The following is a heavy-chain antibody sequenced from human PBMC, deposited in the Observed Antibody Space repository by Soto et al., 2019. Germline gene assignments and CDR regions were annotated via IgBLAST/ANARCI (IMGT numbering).Heavy chain of an antibody. Sequence: EVQLVESGGGLVQPGGSLRLSCAASGFTISSYLMSWVRQAPGKGLEWVANIKQDGSEKYNVDSVKGRFTISRDNAKNSLYLQMNGLRAEDTAVYYCARALAAAGHMRFDPWGQGTLVTVSS. J-gene: IGHJ5*02. CDR3: ARALAAAGHMRFDP. D-gene: IGHD6-13*01. CDR1: GFTISSYL. V-gene: IGHV3-7*03. CDR2: IKQDGSEK.